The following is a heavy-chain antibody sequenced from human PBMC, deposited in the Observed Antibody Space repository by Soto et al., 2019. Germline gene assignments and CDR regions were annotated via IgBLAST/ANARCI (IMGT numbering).Heavy chain of an antibody. V-gene: IGHV5-10-1*03. J-gene: IGHJ6*02. D-gene: IGHD3-10*01. CDR3: ARDSYYTSGNYFTYYIYAMDV. Sequence: EVQLVQSGAEVKKTGESLRISCKGSGYSFTNYWITWVRKMPGKGLEWLGRVDPTDSYSNYSPSFQGHVTISADKSISTDYLQWSSLKASDTAMYYCARDSYYTSGNYFTYYIYAMDVWGQGTTVTVSS. CDR2: VDPTDSYS. CDR1: GYSFTNYW.